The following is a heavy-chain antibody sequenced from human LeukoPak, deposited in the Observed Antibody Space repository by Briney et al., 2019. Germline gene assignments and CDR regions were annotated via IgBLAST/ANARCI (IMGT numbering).Heavy chain of an antibody. V-gene: IGHV1-18*01. Sequence: ASVKVSCKASGGTFSSYAISWVRQAPGQGLEWMGWISAYNGNTNYAQKLQGRVTMTTDTSTSTAYMELRSLRSDDTAVYYCARVEGSLLWFGEFPNWFDPWGQGTLVTVSS. CDR3: ARVEGSLLWFGEFPNWFDP. CDR1: GGTFSSYA. CDR2: ISAYNGNT. J-gene: IGHJ5*02. D-gene: IGHD3-10*01.